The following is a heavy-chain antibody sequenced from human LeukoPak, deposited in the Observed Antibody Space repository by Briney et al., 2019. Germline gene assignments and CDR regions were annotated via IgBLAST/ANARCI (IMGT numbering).Heavy chain of an antibody. J-gene: IGHJ4*02. CDR1: GGSMSSYY. D-gene: IGHD2-15*01. CDR3: AREGAIYCSGGSCYFLDY. CDR2: MYYSGST. V-gene: IGHV4-59*01. Sequence: SETLSLTRTVSGGSMSSYYWSWLRQPPRKGLEWVGYMYYSGSTNYSTSLKSRVTISVDTSKNQFSLKLSSVTAADTAVYYCAREGAIYCSGGSCYFLDYWGQGTLVTVSS.